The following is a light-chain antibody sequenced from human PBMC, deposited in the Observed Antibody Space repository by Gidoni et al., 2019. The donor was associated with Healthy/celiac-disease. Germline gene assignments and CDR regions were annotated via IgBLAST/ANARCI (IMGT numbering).Light chain of an antibody. CDR2: EVS. V-gene: IGLV2-8*01. CDR3: SSYAGSFYV. CDR1: SSDVGGYNY. J-gene: IGLJ1*01. Sequence: QAALTQPPSASGSRGQSVTISCTGTSSDVGGYNYVSWYQQHPGKAPKLLLYEVSTRPAGVPDRFSGSKSGNTASLTVSGLQAEDEADYYCSSYAGSFYVFGTGTKVTVL.